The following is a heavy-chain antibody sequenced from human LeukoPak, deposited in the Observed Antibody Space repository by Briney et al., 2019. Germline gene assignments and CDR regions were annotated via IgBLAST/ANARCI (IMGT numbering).Heavy chain of an antibody. CDR2: IDHSGST. V-gene: IGHV4-34*01. D-gene: IGHD5-24*01. Sequence: PSETLSLTCGVYGGSLSGYYWGWIRQPPGKGLEWIGEIDHSGSTNYNPSLKSRATISLDKSKNQVFLKVNSVTAADTAVYYCARGRRDGYYFDYWGQGTLVTVSS. CDR3: ARGRRDGYYFDY. CDR1: GGSLSGYY. J-gene: IGHJ4*02.